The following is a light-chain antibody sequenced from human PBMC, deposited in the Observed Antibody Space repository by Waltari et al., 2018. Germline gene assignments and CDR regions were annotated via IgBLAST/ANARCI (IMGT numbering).Light chain of an antibody. Sequence: QSVLTQPPSASGTPGQRVIISCSGSSTNIGRNYVSWYQRLPGTAPRLLIYRSNQRPSGVPGRILGSKSGTSASLAISGLRSEDEAEYYCAAWDDSLSGHVIFGGGTKLTVL. J-gene: IGLJ2*01. CDR1: STNIGRNY. CDR3: AAWDDSLSGHVI. CDR2: RSN. V-gene: IGLV1-47*01.